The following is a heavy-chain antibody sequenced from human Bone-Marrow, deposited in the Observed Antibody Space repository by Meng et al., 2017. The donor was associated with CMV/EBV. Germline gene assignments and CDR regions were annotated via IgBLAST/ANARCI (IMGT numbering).Heavy chain of an antibody. CDR1: GFTFSSYG. Sequence: GESLKISCAASGFTFSSYGMHWVRQAPGKGLEWVAVIWYDGSNKYYADSVKGRFTISRDNSKNTLYLQMNSLRAEDTAVYYCARHRRAIAAVDYWGQGTLVTVSS. D-gene: IGHD6-25*01. J-gene: IGHJ4*02. CDR2: IWYDGSNK. V-gene: IGHV3-33*01. CDR3: ARHRRAIAAVDY.